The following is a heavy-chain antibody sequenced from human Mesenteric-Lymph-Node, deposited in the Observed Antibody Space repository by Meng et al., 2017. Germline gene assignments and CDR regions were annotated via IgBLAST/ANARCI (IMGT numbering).Heavy chain of an antibody. V-gene: IGHV3-72*01. CDR1: GFTFSDHY. CDR2: TRNKANSYTT. Sequence: GESLKISCAASGFTFSDHYMDWVRQAPGKGLEWVGRTRNKANSYTTEYAASVKGRFTISRDDSKNSLYLQMNSLKTEDTAVYFCARNDIYYYDSSGFYYFDSWGQGTLVTVSS. D-gene: IGHD3-22*01. J-gene: IGHJ4*02. CDR3: ARNDIYYYDSSGFYYFDS.